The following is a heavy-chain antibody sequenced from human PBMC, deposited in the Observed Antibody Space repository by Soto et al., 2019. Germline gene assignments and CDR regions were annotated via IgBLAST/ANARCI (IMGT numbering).Heavy chain of an antibody. Sequence: QVQLVQSGAEVKKPGSSVKVSCKASGGTFSSYAISWVRQAPGQGLEWMGGIIPIFGTANYAQKFQGRVTIXXDXSKXTAYMELSSLRSEDTAVYYCATTPMVRGVIDWFDPWGQGTLVTVSS. J-gene: IGHJ5*02. D-gene: IGHD3-10*01. CDR3: ATTPMVRGVIDWFDP. CDR2: IIPIFGTA. V-gene: IGHV1-69*12. CDR1: GGTFSSYA.